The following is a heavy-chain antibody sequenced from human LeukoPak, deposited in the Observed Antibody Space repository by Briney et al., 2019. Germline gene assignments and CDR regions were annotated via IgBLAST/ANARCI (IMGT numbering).Heavy chain of an antibody. Sequence: GASVKVSCKASGYTFTSYDINWVRQATGQGLEWMGRMNPNSGNTGYAQKFQGRVTITRNTSISTAYMELSSLRSEDTAVYYCATIVAGLGLNDAFDIWGQGTMVTVSS. CDR3: ATIVAGLGLNDAFDI. J-gene: IGHJ3*02. CDR1: GYTFTSYD. V-gene: IGHV1-8*03. CDR2: MNPNSGNT. D-gene: IGHD2-15*01.